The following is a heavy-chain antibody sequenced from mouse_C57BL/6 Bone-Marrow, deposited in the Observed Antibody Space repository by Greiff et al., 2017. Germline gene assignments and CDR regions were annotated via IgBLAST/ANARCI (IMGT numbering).Heavy chain of an antibody. V-gene: IGHV1-62-2*01. CDR1: GYTFTEYT. CDR2: FYPGSGSI. Sequence: VHLVESGAELVKPGASVKLSCKASGYTFTEYTIHWVKQRSGQGLEWIGWFYPGSGSIKYNEKFKDKATLTADKSSSTVYMELSRLTSEDSAVYFCARHEKGGLLWLRRGYAMDYWGQGTSVTVSS. CDR3: ARHEKGGLLWLRRGYAMDY. J-gene: IGHJ4*01. D-gene: IGHD2-2*01.